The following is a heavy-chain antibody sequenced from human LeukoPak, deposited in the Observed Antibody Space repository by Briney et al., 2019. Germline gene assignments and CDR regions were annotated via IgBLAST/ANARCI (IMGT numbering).Heavy chain of an antibody. CDR2: IYYSGST. D-gene: IGHD3-10*01. J-gene: IGHJ4*02. CDR3: ARLSYSSGTY. Sequence: SETLSLTCTVSGGSISSSSYYWGWIRQPPGKGLEWIGSIYYSGSTYYNPSLKSRVTISVDTSKNQFSLKLSSVTAADTAVYYCARLSYSSGTYWGQGTLVTVSS. CDR1: GGSISSSSYY. V-gene: IGHV4-39*01.